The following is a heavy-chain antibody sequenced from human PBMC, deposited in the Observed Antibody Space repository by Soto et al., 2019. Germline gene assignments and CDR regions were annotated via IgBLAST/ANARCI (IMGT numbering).Heavy chain of an antibody. CDR3: STYYYDSSGYYCRY. CDR1: GYTFTSYD. Sequence: EASVKVSCKASGYTFTSYDINWVRQATGQGLEWMGWMNPNSGNTGYAQKFQGRVTMTRNTSISTAYMELSSLRSEDTAVYYCSTYYYDSSGYYCRYWGQGTLVTVSS. J-gene: IGHJ4*02. D-gene: IGHD3-22*01. V-gene: IGHV1-8*01. CDR2: MNPNSGNT.